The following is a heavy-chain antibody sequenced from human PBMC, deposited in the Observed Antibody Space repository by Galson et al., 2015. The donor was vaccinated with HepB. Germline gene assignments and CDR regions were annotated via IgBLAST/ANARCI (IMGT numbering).Heavy chain of an antibody. D-gene: IGHD3-3*01. Sequence: SLRLSCAASGFTFDDYAMHWVRQAPGKGLEWVSGISWNSGSIGYADSVKGRFTISRDNAKNSLYLQMNSLRAEDTALYYCAKDTGGFWSGVTDYWGQGTLVTVSS. CDR2: ISWNSGSI. J-gene: IGHJ4*02. V-gene: IGHV3-9*01. CDR1: GFTFDDYA. CDR3: AKDTGGFWSGVTDY.